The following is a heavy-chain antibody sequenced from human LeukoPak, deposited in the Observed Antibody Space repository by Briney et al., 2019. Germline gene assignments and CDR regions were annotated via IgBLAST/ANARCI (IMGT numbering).Heavy chain of an antibody. CDR1: GGSISSYY. Sequence: PSETLSLTCTVSGGSISSYYWSWIRQPPGKGLEWIGYIYYSGSTNYNPSLKSRVTISVDTSKNQFSLKLSSVTAADTAVYYCARGKTVDYWGQGTLVTASS. CDR2: IYYSGST. V-gene: IGHV4-59*01. CDR3: ARGKTVDY. J-gene: IGHJ4*02.